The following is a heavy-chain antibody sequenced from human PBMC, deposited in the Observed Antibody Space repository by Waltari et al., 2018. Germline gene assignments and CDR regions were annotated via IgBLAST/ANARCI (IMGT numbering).Heavy chain of an antibody. CDR2: IYTSGST. Sequence: QVQLQESGPGLVKPSETLSLTCTVSGGSISSYYWSWIRQPAGKGLEWIGRIYTSGSTNYNPSLKSRVTMSVDTSKNQFSLKLSSVTAADTVVYYCAREAYSSSSGGDYYYYYMDVWGKGTTVTISS. J-gene: IGHJ6*03. CDR1: GGSISSYY. D-gene: IGHD6-6*01. V-gene: IGHV4-4*07. CDR3: AREAYSSSSGGDYYYYYMDV.